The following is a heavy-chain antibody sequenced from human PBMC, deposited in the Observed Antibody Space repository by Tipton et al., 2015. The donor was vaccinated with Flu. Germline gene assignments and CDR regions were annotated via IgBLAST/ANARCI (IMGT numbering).Heavy chain of an antibody. Sequence: TLSLTCAVSGDSISSRYYWGWIRQPPGRGLEWIGNIHHSGNTYYNPSLKSRVTISVDTSKNQFSLKLRSVTAADTAVYYCARDPSLGMPDFFDSWGQGILVTASP. CDR1: GDSISSRYY. D-gene: IGHD2-2*01. J-gene: IGHJ4*02. V-gene: IGHV4-38-2*02. CDR2: IHHSGNT. CDR3: ARDPSLGMPDFFDS.